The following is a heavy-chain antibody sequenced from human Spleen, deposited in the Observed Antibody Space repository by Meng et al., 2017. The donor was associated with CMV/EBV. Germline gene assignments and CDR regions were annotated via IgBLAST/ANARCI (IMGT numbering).Heavy chain of an antibody. CDR3: ARAAAPYHRTTIYYGMDV. CDR1: GFTVSSNY. CDR2: IYAGGTT. Sequence: GESLKISCAASGFTVSSNYMMWVRQSPRKGLECVSIIYAGGTTYYADSVKGRFTISRDNSKNTLYLQMNSLRAEDTSVYYCARAAAPYHRTTIYYGMDVWGQGTTVTVSS. J-gene: IGHJ6*02. D-gene: IGHD1-1*01. V-gene: IGHV3-53*05.